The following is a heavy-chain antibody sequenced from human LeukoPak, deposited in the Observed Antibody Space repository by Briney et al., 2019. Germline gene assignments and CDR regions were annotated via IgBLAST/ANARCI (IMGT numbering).Heavy chain of an antibody. Sequence: PSETLSLTCTVSGCSISSGDYYWSWIRQPPGKGLEWIGYIYYSGSTYYNPSLKSRVTISVDTSKNQFSLKLRSVTAADTAVYYCARVRNWGIFDYWGQGTLVTVSS. CDR2: IYYSGST. CDR3: ARVRNWGIFDY. J-gene: IGHJ4*02. D-gene: IGHD7-27*01. V-gene: IGHV4-30-4*01. CDR1: GCSISSGDYY.